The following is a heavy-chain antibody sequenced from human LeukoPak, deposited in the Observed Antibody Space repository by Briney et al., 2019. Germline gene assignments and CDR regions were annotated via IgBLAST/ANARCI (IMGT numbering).Heavy chain of an antibody. CDR3: ARGQVRMWSGSYYYMDV. Sequence: ASVKVSCKASGYTFTSYGISWVRQAPGQGLEWMGWMNPNSGNTGYAQKFQGRVTITRITSISTAYMELSSLRSEDTAVYYCARGQVRMWSGSYYYMDVWGKGTTVTVSS. V-gene: IGHV1-8*03. D-gene: IGHD3-3*01. CDR1: GYTFTSYG. J-gene: IGHJ6*03. CDR2: MNPNSGNT.